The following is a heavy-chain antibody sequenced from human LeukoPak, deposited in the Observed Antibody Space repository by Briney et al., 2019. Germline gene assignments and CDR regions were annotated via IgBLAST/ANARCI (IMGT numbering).Heavy chain of an antibody. CDR2: IYSGGST. CDR1: GSTFRRFS. D-gene: IGHD3-9*01. J-gene: IGHJ5*02. CDR3: VTILA. Sequence: QTGGSLRLSCAASGSTFRRFSMNWVSQAPGKGLDWVSMIYSGGSTNYADSVKGRFTIPRDGSKNTLYLQMNSLRAEDPAVYYCVTILAWGQGTLVTVSS. V-gene: IGHV3-53*01.